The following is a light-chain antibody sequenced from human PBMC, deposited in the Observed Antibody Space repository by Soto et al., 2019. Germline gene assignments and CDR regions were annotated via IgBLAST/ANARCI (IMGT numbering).Light chain of an antibody. Sequence: QSALTQPRSVSGSPGQSVTISCTGTSSDVGGYNYVSWCQQHPGKAPKLMIYDVSKRPSGVPDRFSGSKSGNTASLTISGLQAEDEADYYCCSYAGSYTLRVFGGGTKLTVL. CDR3: CSYAGSYTLRV. CDR1: SSDVGGYNY. J-gene: IGLJ2*01. V-gene: IGLV2-11*01. CDR2: DVS.